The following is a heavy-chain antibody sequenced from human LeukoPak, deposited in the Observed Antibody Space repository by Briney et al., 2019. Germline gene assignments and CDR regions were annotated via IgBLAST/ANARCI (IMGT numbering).Heavy chain of an antibody. Sequence: PGRSLRLSCAASGFTFSGYGMHWVRQAPGKGLEWVAVIWSDGSSKHYADSVKGRFTISRDNSKNTLYLQMNSLRAEDTAVYYCAKGWYFDLWGRGTLVTVSS. CDR2: IWSDGSSK. CDR1: GFTFSGYG. V-gene: IGHV3-33*06. J-gene: IGHJ2*01. CDR3: AKGWYFDL.